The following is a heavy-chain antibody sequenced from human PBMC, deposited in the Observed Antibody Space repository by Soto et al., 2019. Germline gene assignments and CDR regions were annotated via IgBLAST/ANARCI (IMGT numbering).Heavy chain of an antibody. Sequence: GASVKVSCKASGGTFSSYAISWVRQAPGQGLEWMGGIIPIFGTANYAQKFQGRVTITADESTSTAYIELSSLRSEDTAVYYCASPTAMVTSPFDYWGQGTLVTVSS. CDR3: ASPTAMVTSPFDY. CDR2: IIPIFGTA. J-gene: IGHJ4*02. CDR1: GGTFSSYA. D-gene: IGHD5-18*01. V-gene: IGHV1-69*13.